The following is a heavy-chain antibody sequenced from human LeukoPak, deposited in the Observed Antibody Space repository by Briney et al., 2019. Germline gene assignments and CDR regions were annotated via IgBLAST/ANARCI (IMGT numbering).Heavy chain of an antibody. V-gene: IGHV3-23*01. CDR1: GFTFSSYA. CDR2: IGSSGDIT. CDR3: ASIMITFGGVLSWSPFDI. J-gene: IGHJ3*02. D-gene: IGHD3-16*01. Sequence: PGGSLRLSCAASGFTFSSYAMSWVRQAPGMGLEWVSSIGSSGDITYYADSVKGRFTISRDNSKNTLYLQMNSLRAEDTAVYYCASIMITFGGVLSWSPFDIWGQGTMVTVSS.